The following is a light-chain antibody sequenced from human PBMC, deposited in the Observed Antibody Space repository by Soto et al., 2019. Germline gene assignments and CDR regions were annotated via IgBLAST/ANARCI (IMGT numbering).Light chain of an antibody. CDR2: EVA. Sequence: QSALTQPASVSGSPGQSITISCTGTSRDIGFYNYVSWYQQHPGKAPKLIIYEVAKRPSGVSSRFSGSKSGNTASLTVSGLQAEDEADYYCSSFAGSNNLVFGGGTKLTVL. CDR3: SSFAGSNNLV. V-gene: IGLV2-8*01. CDR1: SRDIGFYNY. J-gene: IGLJ3*02.